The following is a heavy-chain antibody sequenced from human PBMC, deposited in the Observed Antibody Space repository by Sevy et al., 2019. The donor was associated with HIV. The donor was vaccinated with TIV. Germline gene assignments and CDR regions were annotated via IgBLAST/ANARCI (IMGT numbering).Heavy chain of an antibody. J-gene: IGHJ6*02. CDR1: GYTFTSYY. V-gene: IGHV1-46*01. CDR2: INPSGGST. Sequence: ASVKVSCKASGYTFTSYYMHWVRQAPGQGLEWMGIINPSGGSTSYAQKFQGRVSMTRDTSTGTVYMELSSLRSEDTAVYYCARARVDGSGRKRDYYYYYGMDVWGQGTTVTVSS. D-gene: IGHD3-10*01. CDR3: ARARVDGSGRKRDYYYYYGMDV.